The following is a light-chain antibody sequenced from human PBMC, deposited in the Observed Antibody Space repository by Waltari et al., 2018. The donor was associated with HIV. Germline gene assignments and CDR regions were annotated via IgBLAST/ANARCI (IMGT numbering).Light chain of an antibody. CDR1: QRVSNTY. J-gene: IGKJ1*01. Sequence: IVLTQTPGIMSLSPGGRATVSCVTSQRVSNTYLAWYQQKPGQAPRLLISAASFRATGIPDRFSGSGSGTGFTLTISRVEPEDFAVYYCQQYAISPGTFGQGTKVEIK. CDR3: QQYAISPGT. V-gene: IGKV3-20*01. CDR2: AAS.